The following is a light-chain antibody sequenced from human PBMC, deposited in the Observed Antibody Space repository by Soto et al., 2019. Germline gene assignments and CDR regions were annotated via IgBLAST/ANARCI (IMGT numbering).Light chain of an antibody. CDR3: QQYGNPRIT. CDR1: QSISRY. J-gene: IGKJ5*01. V-gene: IGKV3-20*01. CDR2: GAS. Sequence: IVLAQSPGTPSLSPGERTTLSRRASQSISRYLAWYQQKPGQGPRLLIYGASSRATGTPDRFSGSGSGTDFTLTINRLEPEDFALYFCQQYGNPRITFGQGTRLEIK.